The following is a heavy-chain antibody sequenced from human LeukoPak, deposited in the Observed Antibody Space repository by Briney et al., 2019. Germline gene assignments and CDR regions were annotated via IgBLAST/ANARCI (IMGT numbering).Heavy chain of an antibody. D-gene: IGHD5-24*01. V-gene: IGHV4-59*08. J-gene: IGHJ4*02. CDR1: GGSISSYY. CDR2: IYYSGST. CDR3: ARQREGWTDFDY. Sequence: PSETLSLTCTVSGGSISSYYWSWIRQPPGKGLEWIGYIYYSGSTNYNPSLKSRVTISADTSKNQFSLKLSSVTAADTAVYYCARQREGWTDFDYWGQGTLVTVSS.